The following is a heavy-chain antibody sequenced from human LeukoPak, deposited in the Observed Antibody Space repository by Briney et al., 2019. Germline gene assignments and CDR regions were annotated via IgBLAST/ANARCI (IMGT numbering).Heavy chain of an antibody. J-gene: IGHJ4*02. CDR2: IYSGGST. CDR3: ARGYYDFHNGYSSFYFDF. CDR1: GFTVSSNY. D-gene: IGHD3-3*01. Sequence: GGSLRLSCAASGFTVSSNYMSWVRQAPGKGLEWVSVIYSGGSTYYADSVKGRFTISRDNSKNTLYLQMNSLRAADTAMYYCARGYYDFHNGYSSFYFDFWGPGTQVTVSS. V-gene: IGHV3-66*01.